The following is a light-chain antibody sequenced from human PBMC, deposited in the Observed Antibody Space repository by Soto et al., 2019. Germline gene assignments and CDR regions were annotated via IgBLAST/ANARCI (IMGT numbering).Light chain of an antibody. J-gene: IGLJ1*01. V-gene: IGLV2-23*01. CDR1: SSDVGAYNF. CDR3: CSNAASSTYV. Sequence: QSALTQPASVSGSPGQSITISCTGTSSDVGAYNFVSWHQQHPGKAPKLMIFEASKRPSGVSNRFSGSKSGSTASLTISGLQAEDEADYYCCSNAASSTYVFGSGTKLTVL. CDR2: EAS.